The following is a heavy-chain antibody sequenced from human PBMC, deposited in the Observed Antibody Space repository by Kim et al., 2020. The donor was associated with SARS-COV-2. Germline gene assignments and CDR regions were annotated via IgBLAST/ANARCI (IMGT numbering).Heavy chain of an antibody. Sequence: ASVKVSCKASGYTFPSYAMHWVRQAPGQRLEWMGWISAGNGNTKYSQKFQGRVTITRDTSASTAYMELSSLRSEDTAVYYCAKERGRGVATTPDYWGQGTLVTVSS. V-gene: IGHV1-3*01. CDR3: AKERGRGVATTPDY. D-gene: IGHD5-12*01. CDR2: ISAGNGNT. J-gene: IGHJ4*02. CDR1: GYTFPSYA.